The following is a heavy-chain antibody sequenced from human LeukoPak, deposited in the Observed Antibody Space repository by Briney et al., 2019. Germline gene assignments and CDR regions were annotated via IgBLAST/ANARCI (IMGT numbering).Heavy chain of an antibody. Sequence: ASVKVSCKASGYTFTSYGISWVRQAPGQGLEWMGWISAYNGNTNYAQKLQGRVTMTTDTSTSTAYMELRSLRSDDTAVYYCARACSLWFGDEEPHYYYYGMDVWGQGTTVTVSS. CDR1: GYTFTSYG. J-gene: IGHJ6*02. CDR3: ARACSLWFGDEEPHYYYYGMDV. D-gene: IGHD3-10*01. CDR2: ISAYNGNT. V-gene: IGHV1-18*01.